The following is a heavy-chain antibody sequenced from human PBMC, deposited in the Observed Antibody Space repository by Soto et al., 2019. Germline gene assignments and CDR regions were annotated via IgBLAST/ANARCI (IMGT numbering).Heavy chain of an antibody. V-gene: IGHV3-21*01. CDR3: AKDLGLLGYSSCFDY. CDR1: GFNFNSYT. Sequence: GGSLRLSCAASGFNFNSYTINWVRQAPGKGLEWVSSISSSSSYIYYADSVKGRFTISRDNAKNSLYLQMNSLRAEDTAVYYCAKDLGLLGYSSCFDYWGQGTLVTVSS. J-gene: IGHJ4*02. CDR2: ISSSSSYI. D-gene: IGHD3-22*01.